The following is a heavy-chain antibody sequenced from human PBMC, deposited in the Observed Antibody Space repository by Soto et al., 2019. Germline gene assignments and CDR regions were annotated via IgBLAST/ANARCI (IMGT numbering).Heavy chain of an antibody. Sequence: GASVKVSCKASGYTFTSYGISWVRQAPGQGLEWMGWIGAYNGNTNYAQKLQGRVTMTTDTSTSTAYMELRSLRSDDTAVYYCARDLGYCTNGVCYSGYWGQGTLVTVSS. CDR1: GYTFTSYG. D-gene: IGHD2-8*01. V-gene: IGHV1-18*01. J-gene: IGHJ4*02. CDR2: IGAYNGNT. CDR3: ARDLGYCTNGVCYSGY.